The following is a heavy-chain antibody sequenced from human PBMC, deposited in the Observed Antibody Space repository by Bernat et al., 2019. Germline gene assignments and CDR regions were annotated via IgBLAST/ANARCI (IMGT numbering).Heavy chain of an antibody. J-gene: IGHJ3*02. V-gene: IGHV3-23*04. Sequence: EVQLVESGGGLVQPGGSLRLSCAASGYTFSSYAMSWVRQAPGKGLEWVSAISGSGGSTYYADSVKGRFTISRDNSKNTLYVQMNSLRAEDTAVYYCAKVDIVLVVYAPGSFDAFDIWGQGTMVTVSS. CDR1: GYTFSSYA. CDR3: AKVDIVLVVYAPGSFDAFDI. D-gene: IGHD2-8*02. CDR2: ISGSGGST.